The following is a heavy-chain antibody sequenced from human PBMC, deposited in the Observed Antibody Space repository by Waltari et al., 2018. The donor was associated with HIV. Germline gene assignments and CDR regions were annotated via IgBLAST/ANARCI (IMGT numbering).Heavy chain of an antibody. V-gene: IGHV3-30*01. D-gene: IGHD3-16*02. CDR1: GFTFSSYA. CDR2: ISYDGNNK. Sequence: QVQLVESGGGVVQPGRSLRLSCAASGFTFSSYAMHWVRQAPGKGLEWVAVISYDGNNKYYADSVEGRFTISRDNSKNTLYLQMNSLRAEDTAVYYCARDGRLRLGELSLWDYWGQGTLVTVSS. CDR3: ARDGRLRLGELSLWDY. J-gene: IGHJ4*02.